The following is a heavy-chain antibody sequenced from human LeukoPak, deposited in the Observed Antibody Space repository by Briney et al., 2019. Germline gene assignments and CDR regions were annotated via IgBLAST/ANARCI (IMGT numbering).Heavy chain of an antibody. CDR2: IASKTDGGAT. V-gene: IGHV3-15*07. D-gene: IGHD3-16*01. CDR1: GLTVTNAW. CDR3: TTGGGDFDY. Sequence: GGSLRLSCSASGLTVTNAWMNWVRQAPGEGLDWVGRIASKTDGGATDYAAPVKGRFTISRDDSKNTLYLQMNSLKTEDAAVYYFTTGGGDFDYWGQGILVTVSS. J-gene: IGHJ4*02.